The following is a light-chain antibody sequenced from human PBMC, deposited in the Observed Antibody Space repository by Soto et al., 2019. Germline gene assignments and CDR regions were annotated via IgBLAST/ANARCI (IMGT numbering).Light chain of an antibody. V-gene: IGKV3-15*01. CDR3: QQYENYWT. CDR1: QSVRSN. CDR2: GAT. Sequence: EKVMTQSPVTLSVSQVERATLSFRASQSVRSNLAWYQQKPGQAPRLLIYGATTRATGIPSRFSGSGSGTEFTLTISSLQPEDFGIYYCQQYENYWTFGQGTKVDIK. J-gene: IGKJ1*01.